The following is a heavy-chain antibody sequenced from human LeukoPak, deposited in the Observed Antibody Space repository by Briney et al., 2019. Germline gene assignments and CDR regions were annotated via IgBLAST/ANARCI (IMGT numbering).Heavy chain of an antibody. CDR3: ARQGTSHFDY. J-gene: IGHJ4*02. Sequence: GGSLRLSCAGSGFTFSTYCLSWVRQAPGKGLEWVVNIKEDGSEKYYVDSVKGRFTISRDNAKNSLYLQMNSLRAEDTAVYYCARQGTSHFDYWGQGTLVTVSS. CDR1: GFTFSTYC. CDR2: IKEDGSEK. V-gene: IGHV3-7*01.